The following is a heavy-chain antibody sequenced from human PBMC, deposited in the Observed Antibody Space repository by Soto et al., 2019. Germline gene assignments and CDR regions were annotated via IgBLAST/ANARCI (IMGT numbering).Heavy chain of an antibody. CDR1: GFSFSDYA. D-gene: IGHD6-19*01. J-gene: IGHJ5*02. CDR2: ITSKAYGGTT. Sequence: PGGSLRLSCTASGFSFSDYAVSWFRQAPGKGLEWVSFITSKAYGGTTEYAASVKGRFTISRDDSKSIAYLQMNSLKTEDTAVYYCTRGLPYSTGWYPSNPGFDPWGQGTLVTVSS. CDR3: TRGLPYSTGWYPSNPGFDP. V-gene: IGHV3-49*03.